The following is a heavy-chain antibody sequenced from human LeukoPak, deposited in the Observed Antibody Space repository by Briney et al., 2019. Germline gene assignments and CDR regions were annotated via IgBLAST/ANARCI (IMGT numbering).Heavy chain of an antibody. CDR3: AKGPQTGVYYFDY. J-gene: IGHJ4*02. V-gene: IGHV3-48*04. CDR2: ISSSSSTI. CDR1: GFTFSSYS. Sequence: GGSLRLSCAASGFTFSSYSMNWVRQAPGKGLEWVSYISSSSSTIYYADTVKGRFTISRDNAKNSLYLQMNSLRAEDTAVYYCAKGPQTGVYYFDYWGQGTLVTVSS. D-gene: IGHD7-27*01.